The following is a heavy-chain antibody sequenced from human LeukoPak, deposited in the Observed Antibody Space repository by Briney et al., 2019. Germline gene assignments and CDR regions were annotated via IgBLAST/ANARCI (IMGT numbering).Heavy chain of an antibody. J-gene: IGHJ5*02. CDR2: IIPIFGTA. CDR1: GYTFTVYY. Sequence: GASASVSCTASGYTFTVYYMHWVRQAPGQGLEWMGGIIPIFGTANYAQKFQGRVTMTIDTSTNTTYMDLRTVTSDDTAIYYCARALPGAATVHNWFDPWGQGTLVTVSS. CDR3: ARALPGAATVHNWFDP. D-gene: IGHD6-13*01. V-gene: IGHV1-2*02.